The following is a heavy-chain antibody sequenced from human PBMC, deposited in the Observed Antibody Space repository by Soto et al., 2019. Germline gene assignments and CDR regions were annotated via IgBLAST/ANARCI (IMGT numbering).Heavy chain of an antibody. CDR2: TYYSGST. V-gene: IGHV4-59*01. J-gene: IGHJ4*02. D-gene: IGHD6-13*01. Sequence: PSETLSLTCTVSGGSISSYYWSWIRQPPGKGLEWIGYTYYSGSTNYNPSLKSRVTISVDTSKNQFSLKLSSVTAADTAVYYCARRSWYGLDYWGQGTLVTVSS. CDR3: ARRSWYGLDY. CDR1: GGSISSYY.